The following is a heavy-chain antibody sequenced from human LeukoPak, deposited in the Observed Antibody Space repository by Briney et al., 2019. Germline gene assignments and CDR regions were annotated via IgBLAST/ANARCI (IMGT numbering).Heavy chain of an antibody. CDR1: GFRFGSHA. D-gene: IGHD6-13*01. V-gene: IGHV3-33*01. CDR3: ARDGQQLAPYAMDV. J-gene: IGHJ6*02. Sequence: PGGSLRLSCAASGFRFGSHALHWVRQAPGKGLEWLAQIWYDGSNKYYVDSVKGRFTTSRDNSKNTVYLQMNSLRAEDTAVYFCARDGQQLAPYAMDVWGQGTTVTVSS. CDR2: IWYDGSNK.